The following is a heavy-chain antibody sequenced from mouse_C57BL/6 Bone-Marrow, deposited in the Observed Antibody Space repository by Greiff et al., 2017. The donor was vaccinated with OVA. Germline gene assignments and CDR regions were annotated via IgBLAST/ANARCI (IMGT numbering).Heavy chain of an antibody. CDR2: IRNKANNHAT. Sequence: EVKFEESGGGLVQPGGSMKLSCAASGFTFSDAWMDWVRQSPEKGLEWVAEIRNKANNHATYYAVSVKGRFTISRDDSKSRVYLKMSSLRAEDTGIYYCAGLELTGAWFAYWGQGTLVTVSA. J-gene: IGHJ3*01. CDR3: AGLELTGAWFAY. D-gene: IGHD4-1*01. V-gene: IGHV6-6*01. CDR1: GFTFSDAW.